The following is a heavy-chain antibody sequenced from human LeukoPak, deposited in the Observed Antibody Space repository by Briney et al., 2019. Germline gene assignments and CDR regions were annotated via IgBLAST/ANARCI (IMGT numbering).Heavy chain of an antibody. Sequence: PGGSLRLSCSASGFTFGSYSMSWVRQAPGKGLEWVSSISSSSSYIYYADSVKGRFTISRDNSKNSLYLQKNSLRDEDTAVYYCARDPIVVVTATTDDAFDIWGQGTMVTVSS. CDR1: GFTFGSYS. D-gene: IGHD2-21*02. J-gene: IGHJ3*02. V-gene: IGHV3-21*01. CDR3: ARDPIVVVTATTDDAFDI. CDR2: ISSSSSYI.